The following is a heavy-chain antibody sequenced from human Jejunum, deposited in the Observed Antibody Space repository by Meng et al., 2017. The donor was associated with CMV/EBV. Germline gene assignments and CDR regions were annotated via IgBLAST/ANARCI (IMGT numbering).Heavy chain of an antibody. CDR3: GRDRGEGGFFDY. Sequence: VQWLGAGGGLVQPGGSLTLSCAASAFTCGSKYMNWIRQAPGKGLQWVSVINADGGTHYADSVRGRFIISRDNSKNTVHLQMNSLTDEDTAVYYCGRDRGEGGFFDYWGQGTVVTVSS. CDR1: AFTCGSKY. J-gene: IGHJ4*01. V-gene: IGHV3-66*01. CDR2: INADGGT. D-gene: IGHD3-16*01.